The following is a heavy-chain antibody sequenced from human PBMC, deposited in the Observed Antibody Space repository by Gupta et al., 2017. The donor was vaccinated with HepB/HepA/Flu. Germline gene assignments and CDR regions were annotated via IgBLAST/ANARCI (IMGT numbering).Heavy chain of an antibody. Sequence: QVQLIQPGAGVQKTGASVTASCKASGYNFTNAYIDWLRQAPGQGLEWMGWINPNSGGTSYAQKFQGRVTVTRDTSNNTVYMSVSSLGSDDTAIYYCARDRLRVGVTTADFWGQGTLVTVSS. CDR3: ARDRLRVGVTTADF. CDR1: GYNFTNAY. D-gene: IGHD1-1*01. V-gene: IGHV1-2*02. J-gene: IGHJ4*02. CDR2: INPNSGGT.